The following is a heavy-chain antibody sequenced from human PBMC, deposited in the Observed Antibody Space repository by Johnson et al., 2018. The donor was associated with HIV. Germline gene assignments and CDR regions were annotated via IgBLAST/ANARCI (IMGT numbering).Heavy chain of an antibody. V-gene: IGHV3-30*04. CDR3: ARESPLRDAFDI. J-gene: IGHJ3*02. CDR2: ISYDGSNK. CDR1: GFTFSSYA. Sequence: VQLVESGGGVVQPGRSLRLSCAASGFTFSSYAMHWVRQAPGKGLEWVAVISYDGSNKYYADSVKGRFTISRDNSKNTLYLQMNSLRAEDTAVYYCARESPLRDAFDIWGQGTMVTVSS.